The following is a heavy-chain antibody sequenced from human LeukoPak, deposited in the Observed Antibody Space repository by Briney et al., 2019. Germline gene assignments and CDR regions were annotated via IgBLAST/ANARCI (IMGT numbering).Heavy chain of an antibody. CDR1: RFTFSSYS. CDR3: ARDSDVLDY. V-gene: IGHV3-21*01. Sequence: GGSLRLSCAASRFTFSSYSMNWVRQAPGKGLEWVSSISSSSYIYYADSLKGRFTISRDNAKNSLYLQMNSLRAEDTAVYYCARDSDVLDYWGQGTLVTVSS. J-gene: IGHJ4*02. CDR2: ISSSSYI.